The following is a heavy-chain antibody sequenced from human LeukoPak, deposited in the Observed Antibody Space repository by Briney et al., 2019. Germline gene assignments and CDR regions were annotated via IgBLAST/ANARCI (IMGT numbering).Heavy chain of an antibody. V-gene: IGHV3-53*01. CDR2: IYSDNT. Sequence: GGSLRLSCTVSGFTVSSNSMSWVRQAPGKGLEWVSFIYSDNTHYSDSVKGRFTISRDNSKNTLYLQMNSLRAEDTAVYYCAKGVGYSSSWYSGNDAFDIWGQGTMVTVSS. CDR3: AKGVGYSSSWYSGNDAFDI. CDR1: GFTVSSNS. D-gene: IGHD6-13*01. J-gene: IGHJ3*02.